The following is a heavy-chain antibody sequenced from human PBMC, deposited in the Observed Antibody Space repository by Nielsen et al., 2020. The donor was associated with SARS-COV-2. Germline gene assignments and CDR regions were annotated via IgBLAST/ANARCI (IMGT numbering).Heavy chain of an antibody. Sequence: GGSLRLSCAASGFTFDDYGMSWVRQAPGKGLEWVSGINWNGGSIGYADSVKGRFTISRDNAKNSLYLQMNSLRAEDTALYYCAKDDSSGYDYYYGMDVWGQGTTVTVSS. CDR2: INWNGGSI. CDR1: GFTFDDYG. J-gene: IGHJ6*02. V-gene: IGHV3-20*04. CDR3: AKDDSSGYDYYYGMDV. D-gene: IGHD3-22*01.